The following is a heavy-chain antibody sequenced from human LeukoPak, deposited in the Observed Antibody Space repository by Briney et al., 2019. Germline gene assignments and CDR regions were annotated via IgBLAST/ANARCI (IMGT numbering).Heavy chain of an antibody. V-gene: IGHV4-38-2*02. CDR2: IYHSGST. D-gene: IGHD3-22*01. CDR1: GYSIISGYY. Sequence: PSETLSLTCAVSGYSIISGYYWGWIRQPPGKGLEWIGSIYHSGSTYYNPSLKSRVTISVDTSKNQFSLKLSSVTAADTAVYYCARDYYDSSGYGDYWGQGTLVTVSS. CDR3: ARDYYDSSGYGDY. J-gene: IGHJ4*02.